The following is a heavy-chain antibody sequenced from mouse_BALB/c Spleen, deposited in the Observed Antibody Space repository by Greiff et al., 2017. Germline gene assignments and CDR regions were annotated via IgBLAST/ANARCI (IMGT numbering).Heavy chain of an antibody. CDR2: ISSGGSYN. V-gene: IGHV5-6*02. D-gene: IGHD2-13*01. Sequence: EVKLMESGGDLVKPGGSLKLSCAASGFTFSSYGMSWVRQTPDKRLEWVATISSGGSYNYYPDSVTGRFTISRDNAKNTLYLQMSRLKSEETAMYCCARRDGEDDAMDYWGQGTSGTVSS. J-gene: IGHJ4*01. CDR1: GFTFSSYG. CDR3: ARRDGEDDAMDY.